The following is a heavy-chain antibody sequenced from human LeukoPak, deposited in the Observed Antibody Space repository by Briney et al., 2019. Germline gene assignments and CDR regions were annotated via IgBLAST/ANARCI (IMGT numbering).Heavy chain of an antibody. V-gene: IGHV4-59*01. CDR2: LYYSGRT. D-gene: IGHD5-12*01. J-gene: IGHJ4*02. CDR1: GDSISSYF. CDR3: ARDYSGYEFDY. Sequence: PSETLSLTCTVSGDSISSYFWCWIRQPPGEGGEWIGCLYYSGRTNYSPSLTSRVTLSADTSKNQFSLKLTSVPAADSAIYYCARDYSGYEFDYWGQGTLVTVSS.